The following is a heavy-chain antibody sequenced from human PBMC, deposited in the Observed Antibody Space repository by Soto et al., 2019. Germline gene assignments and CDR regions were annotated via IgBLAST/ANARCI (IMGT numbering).Heavy chain of an antibody. CDR1: GFTFSSYA. CDR3: ASEGKIFGVVIPPYYFDY. CDR2: ISYDGSNK. D-gene: IGHD3-3*01. Sequence: GGSLRLSCAASGFTFSSYAMHWVRQAPGKGLEWVAVISYDGSNKYYADSVKGRFTISRDNSKNTLYLQMNSLRAEDTAVYYCASEGKIFGVVIPPYYFDYWGQGTLVTVSS. V-gene: IGHV3-30-3*01. J-gene: IGHJ4*02.